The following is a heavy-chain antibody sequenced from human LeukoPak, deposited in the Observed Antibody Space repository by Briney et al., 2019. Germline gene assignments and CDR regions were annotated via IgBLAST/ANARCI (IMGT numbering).Heavy chain of an antibody. D-gene: IGHD6-13*01. CDR3: AKDRIAAAGTNYYYYYMDV. J-gene: IGHJ6*03. CDR2: ISGDGGST. V-gene: IGHV3-43*02. CDR1: GFTFDDYA. Sequence: GGSLRLSCAASGFTFDDYAMHLVRQAPGKGLEWVSLISGDGGSTYYADSVKGRFTISRDNSKNSLYLQMNSLRTEDTALYYCAKDRIAAAGTNYYYYYMDVWGKGTTVTVSS.